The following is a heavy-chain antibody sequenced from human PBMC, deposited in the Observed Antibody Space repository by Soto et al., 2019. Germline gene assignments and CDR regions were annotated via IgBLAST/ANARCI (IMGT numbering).Heavy chain of an antibody. J-gene: IGHJ4*02. CDR2: IKQEGTEK. D-gene: IGHD6-19*01. CDR3: AGGTGWFIAD. CDR1: GFTFSSYW. Sequence: EVQLVESGGGLVQPGGSLRLSCAASGFTFSSYWMNWVRQAPGKGLEWVANIKQEGTEKHYVDSVKDRFTISRDNAKSELHLQLNSLGADDTAVCYCAGGTGWFIADWGQGTLVTVSS. V-gene: IGHV3-7*02.